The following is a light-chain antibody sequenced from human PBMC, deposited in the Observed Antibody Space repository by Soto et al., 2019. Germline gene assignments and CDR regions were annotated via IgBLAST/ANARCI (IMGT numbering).Light chain of an antibody. CDR2: DVN. V-gene: IGLV2-18*01. J-gene: IGLJ1*01. CDR1: TTDIDNYDS. CDR3: SLYSSNGSLI. Sequence: QSVLTQPPSVSGSPGQSVTISCTATTTDIDNYDSVSWYQQAPGTAPKLIIYDVNKRPSGAANRFSGSTSGNTASLTISGLQAEAETDYFCSLYSSNGSLIFGPGTNVTVL.